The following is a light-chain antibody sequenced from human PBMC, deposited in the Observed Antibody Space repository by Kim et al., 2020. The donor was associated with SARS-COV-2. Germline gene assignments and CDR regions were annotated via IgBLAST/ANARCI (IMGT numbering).Light chain of an antibody. J-gene: IGKJ1*01. Sequence: ASDGNRVTITCRAGQGISDYLACYHQKPGKVPWLLIFAESALQSVFPSRLSGIGSGTDFTLTISSLRPEDFATYYCQNNISAPCTFVERTK. CDR2: AES. CDR1: QGISDY. CDR3: QNNISAPCT. V-gene: IGKV1-27*01.